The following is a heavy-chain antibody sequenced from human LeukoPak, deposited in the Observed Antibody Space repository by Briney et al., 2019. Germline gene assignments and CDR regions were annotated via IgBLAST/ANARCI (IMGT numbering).Heavy chain of an antibody. CDR2: IIPIFGTA. CDR1: GGTFSSYA. V-gene: IGHV1-69*13. Sequence: GASLKVSCKASGGTFSSYAISWVRQAPGQGLEWMGGIIPIFGTANYAQKFQGRVTITADESTSTAYMELSSLRSGHTAVFFCARMSVGLWRGYYSDYDYWGQGTLVTVSS. J-gene: IGHJ4*02. CDR3: ARMSVGLWRGYYSDYDY. D-gene: IGHD3-3*01.